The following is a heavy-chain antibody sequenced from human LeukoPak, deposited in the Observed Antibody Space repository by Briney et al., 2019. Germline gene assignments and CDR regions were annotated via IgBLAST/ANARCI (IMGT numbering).Heavy chain of an antibody. CDR3: ARASGSYGSGSYYYYGMDV. CDR1: GYSISSGYY. CDR2: IFHSGST. D-gene: IGHD3-10*01. Sequence: SETLSLTCAVSGYSISSGYYWGWIRQPPGKGLEWIGSIFHSGSTYYNPSLKSRVNMSVDTSKNQISLKLSSVTAADTAVYYCARASGSYGSGSYYYYGMDVWGKGTTVAVSS. J-gene: IGHJ6*04. V-gene: IGHV4-38-2*01.